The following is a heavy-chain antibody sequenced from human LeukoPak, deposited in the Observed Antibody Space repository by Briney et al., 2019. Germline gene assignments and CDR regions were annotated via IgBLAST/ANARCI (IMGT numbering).Heavy chain of an antibody. D-gene: IGHD2-8*01. CDR3: ARGRTRSIVLKERWFDP. Sequence: SETLSLTCAVYGGSFSGYYWSWIRQPPGKGLEWIGEINHSGSTNYNPSLKSRVTISVDTSKNQFSLKLSSVTAADTAVYYCARGRTRSIVLKERWFDPWGQGTLVTVSS. V-gene: IGHV4-34*01. CDR1: GGSFSGYY. J-gene: IGHJ5*02. CDR2: INHSGST.